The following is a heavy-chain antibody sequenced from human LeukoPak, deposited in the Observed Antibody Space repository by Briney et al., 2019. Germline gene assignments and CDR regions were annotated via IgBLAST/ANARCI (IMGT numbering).Heavy chain of an antibody. J-gene: IGHJ4*02. CDR1: GYNFTTYW. V-gene: IGHV5-51*01. Sequence: AGESLKISCKGSGYNFTTYWIGWVRQMPGKGLEWMGIIYPGDSDTRYSPSFQGQVTISADKSISTAYLQWSSLKASDTAMYYCARSKLKYYYGSGSYSPSVCRDYWGQGTLVTVSS. CDR3: ARSKLKYYYGSGSYSPSVCRDY. CDR2: IYPGDSDT. D-gene: IGHD3-10*01.